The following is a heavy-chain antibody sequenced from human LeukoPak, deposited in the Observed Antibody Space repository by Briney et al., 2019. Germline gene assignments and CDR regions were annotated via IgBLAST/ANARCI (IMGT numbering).Heavy chain of an antibody. CDR3: ARDNGGTAMAYYYYYYMDV. D-gene: IGHD5-18*01. CDR1: GYTFIDNY. V-gene: IGHV1-2*02. J-gene: IGHJ6*03. CDR2: INPNSGGT. Sequence: ASVKVSCKASGYTFIDNYIHWVRQAPGQGFEWMGWINPNSGGTNYAQKFHGRVTMTRDTSVSTAYMELSRLRSDDTAVYYCARDNGGTAMAYYYYYYMDVWGKGTTVTISS.